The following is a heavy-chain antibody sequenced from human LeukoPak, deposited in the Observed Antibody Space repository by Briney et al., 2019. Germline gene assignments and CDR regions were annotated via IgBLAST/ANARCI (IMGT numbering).Heavy chain of an antibody. CDR2: IKSKTDGGTT. V-gene: IGHV3-15*01. CDR3: TTGYCSSTSCSTLDY. J-gene: IGHJ4*02. Sequence: GGSLRLSCAASGFTFSNAWMSWVRQAPGKGLEWVGRIKSKTDGGTTDYAAPVKGRFTISRDDSKNTLYLQMNSLKTEDTAVYYCTTGYCSSTSCSTLDYWGQRTLVTVSS. D-gene: IGHD2-2*01. CDR1: GFTFSNAW.